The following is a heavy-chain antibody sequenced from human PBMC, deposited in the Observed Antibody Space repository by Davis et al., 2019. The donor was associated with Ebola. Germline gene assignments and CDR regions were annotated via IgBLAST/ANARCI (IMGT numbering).Heavy chain of an antibody. CDR3: ARDGSRVKSFGVVRVDAMDV. CDR2: IRSEATSQ. CDR1: GFTFSRYG. Sequence: GSLRLSCEASGFTFSRYGMHWVRQAPGKGLEWVAFIRSEATSQDYGKSVQGRFFISRDDSKNTLYLQMNSLRVDDTAVYFCARDGSRVKSFGVVRVDAMDVWGQGTTVTVSS. D-gene: IGHD3-3*01. V-gene: IGHV3-30*02. J-gene: IGHJ6*02.